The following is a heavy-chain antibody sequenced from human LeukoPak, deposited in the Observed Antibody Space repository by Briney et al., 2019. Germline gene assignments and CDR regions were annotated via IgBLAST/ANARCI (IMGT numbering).Heavy chain of an antibody. D-gene: IGHD3-22*01. J-gene: IGHJ6*02. V-gene: IGHV1-69*04. Sequence: SVKLSCKASGGTFSSYAISWVRQAPGQGLEWMGRIIPILGIANYAQKFQGRVTITADKSTSTAYMELSSLRSEDTAVYYCARDYYDSSGYYGPDYCYYGMDVWGQGTTVTVSS. CDR2: IIPILGIA. CDR3: ARDYYDSSGYYGPDYCYYGMDV. CDR1: GGTFSSYA.